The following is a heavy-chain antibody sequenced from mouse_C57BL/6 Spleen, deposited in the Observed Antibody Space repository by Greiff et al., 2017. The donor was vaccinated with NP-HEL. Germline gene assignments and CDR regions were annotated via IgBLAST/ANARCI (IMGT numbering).Heavy chain of an antibody. V-gene: IGHV1-80*01. CDR1: GYAFSSYW. CDR2: IYPGDGDT. Sequence: QVQLQQSGAELVKPGASVKISCKASGYAFSSYWMNWVKQRPGTGLEWIGQIYPGDGDTNYNGKFKGKATLTADKSSSTAYMQLSSLTSEDSAVYFCARRNDGYFYFDYWGQGTTLTVSS. J-gene: IGHJ2*01. CDR3: ARRNDGYFYFDY. D-gene: IGHD2-3*01.